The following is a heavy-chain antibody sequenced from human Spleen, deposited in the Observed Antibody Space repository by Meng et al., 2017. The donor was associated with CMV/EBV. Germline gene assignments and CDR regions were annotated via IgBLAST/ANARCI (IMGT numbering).Heavy chain of an antibody. CDR2: ISWNSGSI. CDR1: GFTFDDYA. J-gene: IGHJ4*02. Sequence: SLKISCAASGFTFDDYAMHWVRQAPGKDLEWVSGISWNSGSIGYADSVKGRFTISRDNAKNSLYLQMNSLRAEDTAVYYCARNGQKTGTPSNYWGQGTLVTVSS. CDR3: ARNGQKTGTPSNY. V-gene: IGHV3-9*01. D-gene: IGHD1-1*01.